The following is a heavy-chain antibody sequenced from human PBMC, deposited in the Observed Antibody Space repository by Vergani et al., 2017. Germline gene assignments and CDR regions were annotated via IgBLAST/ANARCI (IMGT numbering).Heavy chain of an antibody. CDR2: ISDNGGTT. CDR3: VRDVRVSRT. CDR1: GFTFGYYA. Sequence: VQLVESGGGVVQPGRSLRLSCAASGFTFGYYAMDWFRQAPGKGLEWVSIISDNGGTTYYADSVKGRFTISRDNSKDTLYLQMNSLRAEDTAVYYCVRDVRVSRTWGQGTLVAVSS. V-gene: IGHV3-23*04. J-gene: IGHJ3*01.